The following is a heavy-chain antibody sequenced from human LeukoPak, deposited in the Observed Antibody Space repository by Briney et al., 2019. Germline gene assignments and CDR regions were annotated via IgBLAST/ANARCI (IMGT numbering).Heavy chain of an antibody. V-gene: IGHV3-30*18. CDR3: AKEHRPAAPTSGWYADGAFDI. D-gene: IGHD6-19*01. CDR2: ISYDGSNK. J-gene: IGHJ3*02. CDR1: GLTFRSYG. Sequence: GWALRLSCAASGLTFRSYGMHWVRQAPGKGLEWVAVISYDGSNKYYADSVKGRFTISRDNSKNTLYLQMNSLRAEDTAVYYCAKEHRPAAPTSGWYADGAFDIWGQGTMVTVSS.